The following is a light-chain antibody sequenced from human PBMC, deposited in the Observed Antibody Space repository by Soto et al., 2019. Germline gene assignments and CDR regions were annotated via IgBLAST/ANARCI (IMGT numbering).Light chain of an antibody. CDR3: QQYGSSPLT. V-gene: IGKV3-20*01. J-gene: IGKJ4*01. CDR1: QSVSSSY. Sequence: EIVLTQSPGTLSLSPGERATLSCRASQSVSSSYLAWYQQKPGPAPRLLIYGASSRTTGIPDRFSGSGSETDFTITISRLEPEDVGVYYCQQYGSSPLTFGGGTKVEIK. CDR2: GAS.